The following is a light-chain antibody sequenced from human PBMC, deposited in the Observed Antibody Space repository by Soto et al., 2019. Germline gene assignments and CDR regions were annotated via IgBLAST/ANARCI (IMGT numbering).Light chain of an antibody. V-gene: IGKV3-20*01. Sequence: EIVMTQSPGTLSLSPGETATLSCRASQSVSSNYVAWFHQKPGQAPRLLIYGASTRATGIPARFSGSGSGTEFTLTISGLQSEDFVVYYCQHYVNSPPGTFGQGTKVDIK. CDR1: QSVSSNY. CDR3: QHYVNSPPGT. CDR2: GAS. J-gene: IGKJ1*01.